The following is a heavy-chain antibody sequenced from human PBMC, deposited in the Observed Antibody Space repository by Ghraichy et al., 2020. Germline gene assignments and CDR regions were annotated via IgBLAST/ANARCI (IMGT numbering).Heavy chain of an antibody. Sequence: SETLSLTCTVSGYSISSGYYWGWIRQPPGKGLEWIGSIYHSGSTNYNPSLKSRVTISVDTSKNQFSLKLSSVTAADTAVYYCARLATFGGPAHIRLYGMDVWGQGTTVTVSS. J-gene: IGHJ6*02. CDR3: ARLATFGGPAHIRLYGMDV. V-gene: IGHV4-38-2*02. CDR1: GYSISSGYY. CDR2: IYHSGST. D-gene: IGHD3-16*01.